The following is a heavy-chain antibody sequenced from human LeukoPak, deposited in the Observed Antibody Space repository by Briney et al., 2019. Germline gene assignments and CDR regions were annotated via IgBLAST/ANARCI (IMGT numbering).Heavy chain of an antibody. CDR1: GFTFSSYA. D-gene: IGHD3-10*01. CDR2: ISYDGSNK. CDR3: ARGASMVRDLDY. Sequence: GRSLGLSCAASGFTFSSYAMHWVRQAPGKGLEWMAVISYDGSNKYYADSVKGRFTISRDNSKNTLYLQVNSLRAEDTAIFYCARGASMVRDLDYWGQGTLVTVSS. J-gene: IGHJ4*02. V-gene: IGHV3-30*04.